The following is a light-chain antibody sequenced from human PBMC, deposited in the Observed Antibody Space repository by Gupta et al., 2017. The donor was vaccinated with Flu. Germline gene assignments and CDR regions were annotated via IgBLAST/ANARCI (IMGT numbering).Light chain of an antibody. CDR3: QQYHNLPLT. CDR1: QGINNY. CDR2: DAS. V-gene: IGKV1-33*01. J-gene: IGKJ2*01. Sequence: GDRVIIPCQSSQGINNYLNWYQQKPGQAPKLRSYDASRLETGFPSRVSGSGSATNLSFTISSLQPEDIATYNCQQYHNLPLTFGEGTKLEIK.